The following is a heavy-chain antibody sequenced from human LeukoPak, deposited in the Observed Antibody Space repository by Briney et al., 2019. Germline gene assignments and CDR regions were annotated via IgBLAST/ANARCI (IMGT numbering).Heavy chain of an antibody. J-gene: IGHJ5*02. V-gene: IGHV1-69*13. CDR1: GGSINNYG. D-gene: IGHD6-6*01. Sequence: SVKVSCKTSGGSINNYGINWVRQAPGQGLEWMGMIIPLLTRPNYAKKLQGTVTITADESAGTPCMDESSLRAEETPVCFCALVPKTGMPAITWGPGTLDSVPS. CDR3: ALVPKTGMPAIT. CDR2: IIPLLTRP.